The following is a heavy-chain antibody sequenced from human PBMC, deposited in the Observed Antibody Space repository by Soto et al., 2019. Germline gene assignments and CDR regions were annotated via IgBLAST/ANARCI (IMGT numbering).Heavy chain of an antibody. CDR3: ARSYDFWSGPDDGGFDP. Sequence: PSETLSLTCTVSGGSISSGGYYWSWIRQHPGKGLEWIGYIYYSGSTYYNPSLKSRVTISVDTSKNQFSLKLSSVTAAGTAVYYCARSYDFWSGPDDGGFDPWGQGTLVTVSS. CDR1: GGSISSGGYY. CDR2: IYYSGST. V-gene: IGHV4-31*03. J-gene: IGHJ5*02. D-gene: IGHD3-3*01.